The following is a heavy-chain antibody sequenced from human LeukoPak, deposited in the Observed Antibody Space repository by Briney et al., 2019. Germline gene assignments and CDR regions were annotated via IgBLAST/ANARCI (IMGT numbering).Heavy chain of an antibody. Sequence: PGGSLRLSCAGSGFTFGSHAMSWVRQAPGKGLEWVALIGAIDPGTHYADSVKGRFTISRDNSKSTLFLQMNSLRVEDTALYYCAKSDCAASHCYVRDYWGQGTLVTVSS. CDR2: IGAIDPGT. D-gene: IGHD2-2*01. CDR1: GFTFGSHA. CDR3: AKSDCAASHCYVRDY. V-gene: IGHV3-23*01. J-gene: IGHJ4*02.